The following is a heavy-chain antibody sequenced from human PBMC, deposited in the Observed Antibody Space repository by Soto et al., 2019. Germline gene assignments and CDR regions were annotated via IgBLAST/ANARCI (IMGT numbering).Heavy chain of an antibody. CDR3: ARDQLVGAARGVIDI. D-gene: IGHD1-26*01. J-gene: IGHJ3*02. CDR1: GFTFSSYA. CDR2: KSYDGSHE. V-gene: IGHV3-30*04. Sequence: QVQLVESGGGVVQPGRSLRVSCAASGFTFSSYAMHWVRQAPGKGLEWVAVKSYDGSHEYYADSVKGRFTISRDNSKNTLDLQMSSLRAEDTAVYYCARDQLVGAARGVIDIWGQGTKVTVSS.